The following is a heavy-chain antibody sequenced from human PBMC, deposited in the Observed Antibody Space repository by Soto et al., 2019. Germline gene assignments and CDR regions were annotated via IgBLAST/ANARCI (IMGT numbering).Heavy chain of an antibody. V-gene: IGHV4-30-4*08. D-gene: IGHD3-16*01. CDR1: GVSISGDYY. Sequence: NPSETLSLTCSVSGVSISGDYYWSWIRESPEKGLDWIGYIYYSGSSYSNPALQSRLSMSLDTSKNQFSLKLRSVTAADTAVYYWDRGGARWTGYFDGWGQAALVTVSS. J-gene: IGHJ4*02. CDR2: IYYSGSS. CDR3: DRGGARWTGYFDG.